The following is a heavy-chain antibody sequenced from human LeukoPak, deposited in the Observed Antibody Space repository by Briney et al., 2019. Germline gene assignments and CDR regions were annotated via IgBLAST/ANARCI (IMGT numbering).Heavy chain of an antibody. D-gene: IGHD3-10*01. J-gene: IGHJ3*01. Sequence: SVKVSCKTTGGRFKSYGFSWVRQAPGQGLEWMGGIAPISGTPVYAQKFQDRVNITADTSTNTAYMEMSSLTSEDTAMYYCAREGEYYAESGNLIDAADVWGQGTMVIVSA. CDR3: AREGEYYAESGNLIDAADV. CDR1: GGRFKSYG. CDR2: IAPISGTP. V-gene: IGHV1-69*06.